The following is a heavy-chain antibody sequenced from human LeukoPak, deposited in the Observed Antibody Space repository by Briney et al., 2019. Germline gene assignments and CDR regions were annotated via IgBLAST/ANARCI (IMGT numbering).Heavy chain of an antibody. CDR1: GYTFTSYS. CDR3: ARDRGRYFDWFGFDY. Sequence: ASVKVSCKASGYTFTSYSISWVRQAPGQGLEWMGWISAYNGNTNYAQKLQGRVTMTTDTSTSTAYMELRSLRSDDTAVYYCARDRGRYFDWFGFDYWGQGTLVTVSS. CDR2: ISAYNGNT. J-gene: IGHJ4*02. D-gene: IGHD3-9*01. V-gene: IGHV1-18*01.